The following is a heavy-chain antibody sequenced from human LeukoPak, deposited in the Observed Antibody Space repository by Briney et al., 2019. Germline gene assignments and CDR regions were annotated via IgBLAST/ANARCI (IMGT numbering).Heavy chain of an antibody. J-gene: IGHJ4*02. CDR2: IYSGST. CDR1: GFTVSNS. Sequence: GGSLRLSCTVSGFTVSNSMSWVRQAPGKGLEWVSFIYSGSTHYSDSVKGRFTISRDNSKNTLYLQMNSLRAEDTAVYYCARRAGAYSHPYDYWGQGTLVTVSS. V-gene: IGHV3-53*01. D-gene: IGHD4/OR15-4a*01. CDR3: ARRAGAYSHPYDY.